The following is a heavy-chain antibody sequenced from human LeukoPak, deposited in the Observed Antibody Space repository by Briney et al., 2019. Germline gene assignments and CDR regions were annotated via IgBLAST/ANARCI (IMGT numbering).Heavy chain of an antibody. CDR1: AGSFSGYY. V-gene: IGHV4-34*01. J-gene: IGHJ4*02. CDR3: ARGGETRRYFDY. D-gene: IGHD5-24*01. Sequence: SETLSPTCAVYAGSFSGYYWSWIRQPPRKGLEWIGEINHSGSTNYNPSLKSRVTISVDTSKNQFSLKMSSVTAAETAVYSCARGGETRRYFDYWGQGTLVTVSS. CDR2: INHSGST.